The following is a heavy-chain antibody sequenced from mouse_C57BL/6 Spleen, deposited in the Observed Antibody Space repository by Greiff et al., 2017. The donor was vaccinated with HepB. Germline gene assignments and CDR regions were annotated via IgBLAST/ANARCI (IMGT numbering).Heavy chain of an antibody. CDR1: GFNIKDYY. J-gene: IGHJ1*03. D-gene: IGHD1-1*01. Sequence: DVKLQESGAELVKPGASVKLSCTASGFNIKDYYMHWVKQRTEQGLEWIGRIDPEDGETKYAPKFQGKATITADTSSNTAYLQLSSLTSEDTAVYYCARPPITTVVATTRYFDVWGTGTTVTVSS. CDR3: ARPPITTVVATTRYFDV. CDR2: IDPEDGET. V-gene: IGHV14-2*01.